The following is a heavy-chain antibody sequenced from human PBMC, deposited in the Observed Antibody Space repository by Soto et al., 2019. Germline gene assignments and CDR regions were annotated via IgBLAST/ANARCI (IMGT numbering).Heavy chain of an antibody. Sequence: SVKVSCKASGGTFSNYALNWVRQAPGQGLEWMGGIIPIFGTANYAQKFQGRVTITADESTSTAYLDLSSLRSEDTAVYYCARDYRGSDSSGYYSGYFDYWGQGTLVTVSS. CDR3: ARDYRGSDSSGYYSGYFDY. J-gene: IGHJ4*02. CDR1: GGTFSNYA. V-gene: IGHV1-69*13. D-gene: IGHD3-22*01. CDR2: IIPIFGTA.